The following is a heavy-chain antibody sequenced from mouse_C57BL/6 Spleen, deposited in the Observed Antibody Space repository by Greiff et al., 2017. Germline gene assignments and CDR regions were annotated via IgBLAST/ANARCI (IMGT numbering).Heavy chain of an antibody. CDR1: GYTFTSYW. J-gene: IGHJ1*03. D-gene: IGHD2-12*01. Sequence: VQLQQSGAELVMPGASVKLSCKASGYTFTSYWMHWVKQRPGQGLEWIGEIDPSDSYTNYNQKFKGKSTLTVDKSSSTAYMQLSSLASDDSAVYYCARLLYTHWYFDVWGTGTTVTVSS. CDR2: IDPSDSYT. CDR3: ARLLYTHWYFDV. V-gene: IGHV1-69*01.